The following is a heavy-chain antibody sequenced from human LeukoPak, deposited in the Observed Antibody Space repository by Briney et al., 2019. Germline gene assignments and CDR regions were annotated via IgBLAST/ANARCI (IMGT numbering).Heavy chain of an antibody. Sequence: SETLSLTCIVSGGSTSSYYWSWIRRPPGKGLEWIGYIHYSGSTNYNPSLKSRVTISLDTSKNQFSLKLSSVTAADTAVYYCARLFWSDSHSFDYWGQGTLVTVSS. CDR1: GGSTSSYY. D-gene: IGHD3-3*01. CDR3: ARLFWSDSHSFDY. J-gene: IGHJ4*02. V-gene: IGHV4-59*01. CDR2: IHYSGST.